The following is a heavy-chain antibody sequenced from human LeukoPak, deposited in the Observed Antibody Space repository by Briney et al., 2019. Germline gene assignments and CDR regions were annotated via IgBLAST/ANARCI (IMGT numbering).Heavy chain of an antibody. D-gene: IGHD5-18*01. CDR2: ISGSYETT. Sequence: PGGSLRPSCVASGFTFSTYAMGWVRQAPGKGLEWVSAISGSYETTYYADSVKGRFTISRDNSRHTLYLQMNSLRAEDTAVYYCANPPSTKFPYGNNYGYLFNHWGQGTLVTVSS. V-gene: IGHV3-23*01. CDR3: ANPPSTKFPYGNNYGYLFNH. J-gene: IGHJ4*02. CDR1: GFTFSTYA.